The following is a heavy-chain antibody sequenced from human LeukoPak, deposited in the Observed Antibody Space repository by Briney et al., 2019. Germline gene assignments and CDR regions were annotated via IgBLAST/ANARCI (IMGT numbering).Heavy chain of an antibody. CDR3: ARDGGYCTNGVCYTGYFDL. CDR1: GGSISSYY. D-gene: IGHD2-8*01. V-gene: IGHV4-59*01. Sequence: SETLSLTCTVSGGSISSYYWSWIRQPPGKGLEWIGYIYYSGSTNYNPSLKSRVTISVDTSKNQFSLKLSSVTAADTAVYYCARDGGYCTNGVCYTGYFDLWGRGTLVTVSS. CDR2: IYYSGST. J-gene: IGHJ2*01.